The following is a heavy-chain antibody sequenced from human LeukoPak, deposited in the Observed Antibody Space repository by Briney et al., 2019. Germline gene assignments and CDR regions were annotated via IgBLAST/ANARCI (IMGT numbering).Heavy chain of an antibody. CDR3: ARYSGWYFDY. CDR2: ISSSSSYI. D-gene: IGHD6-19*01. V-gene: IGHV3-21*01. CDR1: GFTFDDYA. J-gene: IGHJ4*02. Sequence: GGSLRLSCAASGFTFDDYAMHWVRQAPGKGLEWVSSISSSSSYIYYADSVKGRFTISRDNAKNSLYLQMNSLRAEDTAVYYCARYSGWYFDYWGQGTLVTVSS.